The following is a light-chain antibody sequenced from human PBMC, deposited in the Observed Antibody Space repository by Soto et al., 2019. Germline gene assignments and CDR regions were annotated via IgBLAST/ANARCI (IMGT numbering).Light chain of an antibody. Sequence: QSVLTQPASVSGSPGQSITISCTGTSSDVGNYKYVSWYQQHPGKAPKLMIYEVSNRPSGVSNRFSGSKSGNTASLTISGLQAEQETDYYCFSYTSSGTEVFGPGTKLTVL. V-gene: IGLV2-14*01. J-gene: IGLJ1*01. CDR3: FSYTSSGTEV. CDR1: SSDVGNYKY. CDR2: EVS.